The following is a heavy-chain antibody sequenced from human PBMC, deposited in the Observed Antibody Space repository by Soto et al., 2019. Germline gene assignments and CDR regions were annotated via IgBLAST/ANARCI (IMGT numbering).Heavy chain of an antibody. CDR1: GFTFEDYT. J-gene: IGHJ6*02. CDR2: ISWDGGST. Sequence: EVQLVESGGVVVQPGGSLRLSCAASGFTFEDYTMHWVRQAPGKGLEWVSLISWDGGSTYYADSVKGRFTISRDNSKNSLYLQMNSLRTEDTALYYCAKDMAADHYYGMDVWGQGTTVTVSS. D-gene: IGHD6-19*01. V-gene: IGHV3-43*01. CDR3: AKDMAADHYYGMDV.